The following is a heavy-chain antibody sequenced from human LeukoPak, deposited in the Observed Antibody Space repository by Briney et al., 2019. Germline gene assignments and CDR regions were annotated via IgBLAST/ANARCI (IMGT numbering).Heavy chain of an antibody. CDR1: GFTFSSYA. D-gene: IGHD6-13*01. V-gene: IGHV3-30-3*01. Sequence: PGRSLRLSCAASGFTFSSYAMHWVRQAPGKGLEWVAVISYDGSNKYYADSVKGRFTISRDNAKNTLYLQMNSLRAEDTAVYYCARGSSSWSPFDYWGQGTLVTVSS. CDR3: ARGSSSWSPFDY. J-gene: IGHJ4*02. CDR2: ISYDGSNK.